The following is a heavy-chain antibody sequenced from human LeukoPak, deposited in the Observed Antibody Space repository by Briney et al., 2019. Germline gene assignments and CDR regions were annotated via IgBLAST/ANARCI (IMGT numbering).Heavy chain of an antibody. CDR2: IYHSGST. V-gene: IGHV4-38-2*01. J-gene: IGHJ5*02. CDR3: ARGRTTPVYNLFDP. CDR1: GYSISSGYY. Sequence: SETLSLTCAVSGYSISSGYYWGWIRQPPGKGLEWIGSIYHSGSTYYNPSLKSRVTISVDTSKNQFSLKLSSATAADTAVYYCARGRTTPVYNLFDPWGQGTLVTVSS. D-gene: IGHD2-2*01.